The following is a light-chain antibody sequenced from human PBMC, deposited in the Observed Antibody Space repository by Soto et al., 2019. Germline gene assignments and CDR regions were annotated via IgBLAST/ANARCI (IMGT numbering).Light chain of an antibody. V-gene: IGKV1-5*03. CDR1: QSISTW. CDR3: QQYYTSSWT. CDR2: QAS. Sequence: DIQMTQSPSTLSASVGDRVTITCRASQSISTWLAWYQQKPGKAPQVLIYQASTLQSGVPSRFSGSGSGTEFTLAISSLQPDDFGTYYCQQYYTSSWTFGQGTKVEI. J-gene: IGKJ1*01.